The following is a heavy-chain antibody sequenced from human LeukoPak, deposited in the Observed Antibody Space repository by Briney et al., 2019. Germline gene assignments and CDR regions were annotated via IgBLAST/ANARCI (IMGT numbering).Heavy chain of an antibody. Sequence: GESLKISCAASGFTFSDYYMSWIRQAPGKGLEWVSYISSSGSTIYYADSVKGRFTISRDNAKNSLCLQMNSLRAEDTAVYYCARGVQEREYSYGYAPPYFDYWGQGTLVTVSS. CDR2: ISSSGSTI. J-gene: IGHJ4*02. CDR3: ARGVQEREYSYGYAPPYFDY. CDR1: GFTFSDYY. D-gene: IGHD5-18*01. V-gene: IGHV3-11*01.